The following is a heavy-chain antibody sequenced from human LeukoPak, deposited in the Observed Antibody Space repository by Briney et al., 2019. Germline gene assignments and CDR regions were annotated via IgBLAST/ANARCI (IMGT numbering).Heavy chain of an antibody. D-gene: IGHD6-13*01. CDR2: IYHSGST. CDR1: GFTFRNYA. CDR3: ARDDLAAASFDY. Sequence: GSLKLSCAASGFTFRNYAMSWVRQVPGKGLEWIGSIYHSGSTYYNPSLKSRVTISVDTSKNQFSLKLSSVTAADTAVYYCARDDLAAASFDYWGQGTLVTVSS. V-gene: IGHV4-38-2*02. J-gene: IGHJ4*02.